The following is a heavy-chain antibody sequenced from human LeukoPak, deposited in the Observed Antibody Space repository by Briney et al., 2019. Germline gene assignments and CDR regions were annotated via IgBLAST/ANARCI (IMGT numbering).Heavy chain of an antibody. V-gene: IGHV4-39*07. CDR2: IYYSGST. D-gene: IGHD2-15*01. Sequence: SETLSLTCTVSGGSISSSSYYWGWIRQPPGKGLEWIGSIYYSGSTNYNPSLKSRVTISVDSSKNQFSLKLSSVTAADTAVYYCARTTEGYCRGRSCYSYYYYMDVWGKGTTVTVSS. J-gene: IGHJ6*03. CDR1: GGSISSSSYY. CDR3: ARTTEGYCRGRSCYSYYYYMDV.